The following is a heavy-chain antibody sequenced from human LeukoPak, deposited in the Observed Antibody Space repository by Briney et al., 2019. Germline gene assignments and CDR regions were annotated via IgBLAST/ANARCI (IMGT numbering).Heavy chain of an antibody. D-gene: IGHD6-19*01. Sequence: GGSLRLSRPASGFTFSTYFMNWGRQAPGKGLDWLSAISGSSNYIYYADSLKGRFTISRDNAKNSLYLQMNSLRAEDTAVYYCARDLSYSSGLSCYFDYWGQGTLVTVSS. CDR2: ISGSSNYI. J-gene: IGHJ4*02. CDR1: GFTFSTYF. CDR3: ARDLSYSSGLSCYFDY. V-gene: IGHV3-21*01.